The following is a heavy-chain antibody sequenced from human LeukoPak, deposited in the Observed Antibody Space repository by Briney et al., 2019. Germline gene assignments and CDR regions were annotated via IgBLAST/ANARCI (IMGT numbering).Heavy chain of an antibody. D-gene: IGHD3-3*01. Sequence: PGGSLRLSCAASGFTFSSYAMSWVRQAPGKGLEWVSAISGSGGSTYYADSVKGRFTISRDNSKNTLYLQMNSLRAEDTAVYYCAKERLAIFGARGWFDPWGQGTLVTVSS. CDR2: ISGSGGST. J-gene: IGHJ5*02. CDR1: GFTFSSYA. V-gene: IGHV3-23*01. CDR3: AKERLAIFGARGWFDP.